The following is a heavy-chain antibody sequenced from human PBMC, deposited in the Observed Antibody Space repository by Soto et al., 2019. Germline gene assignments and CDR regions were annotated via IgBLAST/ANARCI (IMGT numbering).Heavy chain of an antibody. D-gene: IGHD6-13*01. CDR3: ARGSSNWAYYFDF. CDR1: GFTFSTYS. J-gene: IGHJ4*02. V-gene: IGHV3-48*02. Sequence: EVHLVESGGGLVQPGGSLRLSCAASGFTFSTYSLHWVRQAPGKGLEWVSYITGSGATVYYADSVRGRFTISRDNAKNSLDLQMNSLRDDDTAVYYCARGSSNWAYYFDFWGQGTLVTVSS. CDR2: ITGSGATV.